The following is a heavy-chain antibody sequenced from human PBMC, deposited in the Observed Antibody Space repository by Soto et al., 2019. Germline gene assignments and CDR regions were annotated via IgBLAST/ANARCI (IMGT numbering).Heavy chain of an antibody. V-gene: IGHV2-5*01. J-gene: IGHJ4*02. CDR3: IHDGKLGYTGYDRFDY. CDR2: IYWNDDA. Sequence: QITLKESGPTLMKPTQTLTLTCTFSGFSLSTNEVGVGWIRQPPGKALEWLALIYWNDDARYSPSLKNRLTITKDTSKTQVVLTMTNMDPVDTATYYCIHDGKLGYTGYDRFDYWGQGTLVTVSS. D-gene: IGHD5-12*01. CDR1: GFSLSTNEVG.